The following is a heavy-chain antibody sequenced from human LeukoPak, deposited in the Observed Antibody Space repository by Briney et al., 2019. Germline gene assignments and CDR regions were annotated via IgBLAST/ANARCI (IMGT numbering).Heavy chain of an antibody. CDR1: GFIFSHYG. Sequence: GGSLRLSCAASGFIFSHYGMHWVRQAPGKGLEWVAVIWSDGSNRFYAGSVKGRFTISRDNSQNTLFLQMNSLRAEATAMYYCARDAQRGFDYSNSLKYWGHGSLVTVSS. D-gene: IGHD4-11*01. J-gene: IGHJ4*01. CDR3: ARDAQRGFDYSNSLKY. CDR2: IWSDGSNR. V-gene: IGHV3-33*01.